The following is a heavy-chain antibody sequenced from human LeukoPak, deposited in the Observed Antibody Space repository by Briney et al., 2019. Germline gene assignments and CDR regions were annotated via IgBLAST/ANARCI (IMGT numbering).Heavy chain of an antibody. CDR2: IYYSGST. V-gene: IGHV4-59*01. Sequence: SETLSLTCTVSGGSINNYYWSWIRQLPGKGLEWIGYIYYSGSTNYNPSLKSRVTMSVDTSKNQFSLKLTSVTAADTAVYYCARAGSGAATGIDYWGQGTLVTVSS. CDR3: ARAGSGAATGIDY. J-gene: IGHJ4*02. CDR1: GGSINNYY. D-gene: IGHD6-13*01.